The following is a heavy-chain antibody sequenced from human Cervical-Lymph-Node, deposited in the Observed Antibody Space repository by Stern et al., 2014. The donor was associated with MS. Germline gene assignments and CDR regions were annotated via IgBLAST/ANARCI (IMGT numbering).Heavy chain of an antibody. Sequence: DQLVESGAEVKKPGASVKVSCKASGYSFTAYYMHWVRQAPGQGLEWMGWIDPNSGGTKSAQNFQGRVTMTRDTSISTFYMELSGLTSDDTAVFYCARERHSMDVWGQGTTVTVSS. V-gene: IGHV1-2*02. CDR2: IDPNSGGT. CDR3: ARERHSMDV. J-gene: IGHJ6*02. CDR1: GYSFTAYY.